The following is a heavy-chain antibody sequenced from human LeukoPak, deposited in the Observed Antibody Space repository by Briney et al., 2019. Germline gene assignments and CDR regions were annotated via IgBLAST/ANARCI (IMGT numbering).Heavy chain of an antibody. CDR2: VSGGGDIT. V-gene: IGHV3-23*01. Sequence: PGQSLTLSCAASAPTLRHYGLSWVRQAPGKGLEWVSAVSGGGDITHYAGSVKGRFTISRDSSKNTLYLQMNSLSADDTAIYYCARNFDYWGQGTLVTVSS. CDR1: APTLRHYG. J-gene: IGHJ4*02. CDR3: ARNFDY.